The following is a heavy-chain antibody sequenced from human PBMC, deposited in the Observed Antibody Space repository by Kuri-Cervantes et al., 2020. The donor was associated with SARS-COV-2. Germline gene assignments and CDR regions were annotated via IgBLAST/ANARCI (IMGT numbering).Heavy chain of an antibody. D-gene: IGHD2-2*01. CDR3: ARLYCSSTSCPGITGTQAPFDY. CDR1: GGTFSSYA. V-gene: IGHV1-18*01. CDR2: ISAYNGNT. Sequence: ASVKVSCKASGGTFSSYAISWVRQAPGQGLEWMGWISAYNGNTNYAQKLQGRVTMTTDTSTSTAYMELSSLRSEDTAVYYCARLYCSSTSCPGITGTQAPFDYWGQGTLVTVSS. J-gene: IGHJ4*02.